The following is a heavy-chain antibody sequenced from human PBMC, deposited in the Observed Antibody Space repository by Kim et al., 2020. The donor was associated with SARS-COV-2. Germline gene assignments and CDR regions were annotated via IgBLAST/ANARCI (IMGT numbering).Heavy chain of an antibody. J-gene: IGHJ4*02. CDR3: ARPSSRFGDYAL. Sequence: SETLSLTCTVSGGSISTAFYWGWIRQPPGKGLEWIGSVYYTWDTYYSPSLKGRVTIYVDTSKNQFSLDVNSVTAADTAMYYCARPSSRFGDYALWGQGT. CDR1: GGSISTAFY. D-gene: IGHD3-10*01. V-gene: IGHV4-39*01. CDR2: VYYTWDT.